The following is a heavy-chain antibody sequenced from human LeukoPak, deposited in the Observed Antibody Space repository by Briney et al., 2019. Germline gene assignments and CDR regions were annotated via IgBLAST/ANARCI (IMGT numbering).Heavy chain of an antibody. CDR1: GFTFSSYA. Sequence: GGSLRLSCAASGFTFSSYAMSWVRQAPGKGLEWVSAISGSGGSTYYADSVKGRSTISRDNSKNTLYLQMNSLRAEDTAVYYCAKDDGVYCSSTSCWDDAFDVWGRGTMVTVSS. D-gene: IGHD2-2*01. V-gene: IGHV3-23*01. J-gene: IGHJ3*01. CDR2: ISGSGGST. CDR3: AKDDGVYCSSTSCWDDAFDV.